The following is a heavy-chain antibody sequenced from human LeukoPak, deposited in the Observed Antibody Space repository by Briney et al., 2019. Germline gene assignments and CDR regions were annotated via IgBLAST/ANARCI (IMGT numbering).Heavy chain of an antibody. CDR2: INHSGST. Sequence: SETLSLTCAVYGGSFSGYYWSWIRQPPGKGLEWIGEINHSGSTNYNPSLKSRVTISVDTSKNQFSLKLSSVTAADTAVYYCARGRSYFGSHGGYVGYWGQGTLVTVSS. CDR3: ARGRSYFGSHGGYVGY. D-gene: IGHD3-9*01. J-gene: IGHJ4*02. V-gene: IGHV4-34*01. CDR1: GGSFSGYY.